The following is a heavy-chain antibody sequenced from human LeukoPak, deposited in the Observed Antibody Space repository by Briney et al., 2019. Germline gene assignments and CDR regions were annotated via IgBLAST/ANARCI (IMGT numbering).Heavy chain of an antibody. Sequence: GGSLRLSCAASGFTFSDYYMSWIRQAPGKGLEWVSYISSNGSTIYCADSVKGRFTISRDNAKNSPYLQMNSLRAEDTAVYYCARDLGSYYARGYSGPPADWGQGTLVTVSS. CDR2: ISSNGSTI. CDR1: GFTFSDYY. CDR3: ARDLGSYYARGYSGPPAD. D-gene: IGHD5-12*01. J-gene: IGHJ4*02. V-gene: IGHV3-11*01.